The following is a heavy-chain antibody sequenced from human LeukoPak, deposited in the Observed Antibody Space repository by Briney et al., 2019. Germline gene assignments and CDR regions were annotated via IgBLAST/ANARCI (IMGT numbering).Heavy chain of an antibody. CDR1: GGSISSYY. J-gene: IGHJ4*02. V-gene: IGHV4-59*01. CDR2: ISYSGTT. Sequence: KPSETLSLTCTVSGGSISSYYWSWIRQPPGKGLECIGYISYSGTTHYNPSLKSRVTISVDTSKNQFSLKVTSVTAADTAVYYCARDNYDYVWGSYRHLDYWGQGNLVTVSS. D-gene: IGHD3-16*02. CDR3: ARDNYDYVWGSYRHLDY.